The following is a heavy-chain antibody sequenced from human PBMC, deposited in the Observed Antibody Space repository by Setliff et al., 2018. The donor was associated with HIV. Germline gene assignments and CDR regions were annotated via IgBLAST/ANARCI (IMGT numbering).Heavy chain of an antibody. V-gene: IGHV3-7*01. D-gene: IGHD3-16*01. J-gene: IGHJ3*02. CDR1: GFTFSRYW. Sequence: GGSLRLSCAASGFTFSRYWMSWVRQAPGKGLEWVANINQDGSEKYYVDSVKGRFTISRDTAENSLYLQMNSLRAEDTAVYYCARDYVWGRRAFDIWGPGTMVTVSS. CDR3: ARDYVWGRRAFDI. CDR2: INQDGSEK.